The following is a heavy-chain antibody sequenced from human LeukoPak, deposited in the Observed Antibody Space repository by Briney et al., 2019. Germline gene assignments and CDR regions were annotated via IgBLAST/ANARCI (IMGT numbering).Heavy chain of an antibody. CDR2: VYYSGTT. V-gene: IGHV4-59*08. J-gene: IGHJ3*02. CDR3: ARAHDYGNVFDI. Sequence: SETLSLTCTVSGGSISSDYWSWIRQPPGKGLEWIGYVYYSGTTNYNPSLRSRVTISVDTSKSQFSLLLSSVTAADTAVYYCARAHDYGNVFDIWGQGTMVTVSS. CDR1: GGSISSDY. D-gene: IGHD4-17*01.